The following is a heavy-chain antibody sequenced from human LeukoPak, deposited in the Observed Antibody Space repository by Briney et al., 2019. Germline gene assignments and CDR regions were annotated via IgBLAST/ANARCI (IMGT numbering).Heavy chain of an antibody. CDR1: GFTFSSYA. D-gene: IGHD6-19*01. V-gene: IGHV3-23*01. Sequence: GGSLRLSCAASGFTFSSYAMSWVRRAPGKGLEWVSAISGSGGSTYYADSVKGRFTISRDNSKNTLYLQMNSLRAEDTAVYYCAKDSRIAVAGTWGYWGQGTLVTVSS. CDR3: AKDSRIAVAGTWGY. J-gene: IGHJ4*02. CDR2: ISGSGGST.